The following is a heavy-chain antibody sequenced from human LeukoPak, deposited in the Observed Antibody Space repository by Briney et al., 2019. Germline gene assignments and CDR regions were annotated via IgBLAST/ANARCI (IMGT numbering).Heavy chain of an antibody. D-gene: IGHD6-13*01. CDR2: IYYSGST. CDR1: GGSISSYY. V-gene: IGHV4-59*01. Sequence: SETLSLTCTVSGGSISSYYWSWIRQPPGKGLEWIGYIYYSGSTNYNPSLRSRVTISVDTSKNQFSLKLSSVTAADTAVYYCARARIEDSSTWYIPQGVYMDVWGKGTTVTVSS. J-gene: IGHJ6*03. CDR3: ARARIEDSSTWYIPQGVYMDV.